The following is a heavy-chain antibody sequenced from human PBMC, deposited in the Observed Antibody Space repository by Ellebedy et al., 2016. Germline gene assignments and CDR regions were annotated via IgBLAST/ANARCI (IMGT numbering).Heavy chain of an antibody. CDR1: GFTFSDYQ. J-gene: IGHJ4*02. V-gene: IGHV3-11*06. CDR3: ARPPPYTSGWYYFDY. CDR2: ISSSSTYT. D-gene: IGHD6-19*01. Sequence: GGSLRLSCAASGFTFSDYQMNWIRQAPGKGLEWVSYISSSSTYTNYADSVKGRFTISRDNAKNSLYLHMNSLRAEDTAVYYCARPPPYTSGWYYFDYWGQGTLVTVSS.